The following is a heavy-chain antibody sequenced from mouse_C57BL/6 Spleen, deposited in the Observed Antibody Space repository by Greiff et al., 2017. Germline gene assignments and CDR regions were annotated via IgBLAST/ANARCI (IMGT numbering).Heavy chain of an antibody. CDR1: GFTFSDYY. J-gene: IGHJ3*01. CDR2: INYDGSST. Sequence: EVKLMESEGGLVQPGSSMKLSCTASGFTFSDYYMAWVRQVPEKGLEWVANINYDGSSTYYLDSLKSRFIISRDNAKNILYLQMSSRKSEDTATYYCARVGGYGSSFLLLGGQGTLVTVSA. CDR3: ARVGGYGSSFLLL. D-gene: IGHD2-1*01. V-gene: IGHV5-16*01.